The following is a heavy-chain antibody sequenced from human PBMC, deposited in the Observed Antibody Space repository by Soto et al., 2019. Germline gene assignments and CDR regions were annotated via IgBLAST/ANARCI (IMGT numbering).Heavy chain of an antibody. CDR2: IIPIFGTA. V-gene: IGHV1-69*06. D-gene: IGHD6-19*01. Sequence: QVQLVQSGAEVKKPGSSVKVSCKASGGTFSSYAISWVRHAPGQGLEWMGGIIPIFGTANYAQKFQGRVTITADKSTSTAYMELSSLRSEDTDVYYCASDRSSGWYWNWYFDLWGRGTLVTVSS. J-gene: IGHJ2*01. CDR3: ASDRSSGWYWNWYFDL. CDR1: GGTFSSYA.